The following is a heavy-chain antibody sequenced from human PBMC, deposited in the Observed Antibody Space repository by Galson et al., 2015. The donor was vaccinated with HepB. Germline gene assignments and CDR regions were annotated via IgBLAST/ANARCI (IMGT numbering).Heavy chain of an antibody. Sequence: SVKVSCKASGGTFSSYAISWVRQAPGQGLEWMGGIIPIFGIANYAQKFQGRVTITADKSTSTAYMELSSLRSEDTAVYYCARVEWDYYDSSGYPGQTNFDYWGQGTLVTVSS. J-gene: IGHJ4*02. CDR1: GGTFSSYA. CDR2: IIPIFGIA. V-gene: IGHV1-69*10. CDR3: ARVEWDYYDSSGYPGQTNFDY. D-gene: IGHD3-22*01.